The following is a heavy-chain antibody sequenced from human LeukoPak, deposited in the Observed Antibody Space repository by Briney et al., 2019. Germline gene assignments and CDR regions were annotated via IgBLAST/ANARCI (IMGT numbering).Heavy chain of an antibody. J-gene: IGHJ4*02. CDR3: ARNKYSSGLDY. CDR2: ISANDGKT. D-gene: IGHD6-19*01. CDR1: GFVFTSYG. Sequence: GASVKVSCKASGFVFTSYGFTWVRQAPGQGREWMGWISANDGKTHYSEKHQGRVTMSTDTVTSTAYMELRSLRSDDTAVYYCARNKYSSGLDYWGQGTLVTVSS. V-gene: IGHV1-18*01.